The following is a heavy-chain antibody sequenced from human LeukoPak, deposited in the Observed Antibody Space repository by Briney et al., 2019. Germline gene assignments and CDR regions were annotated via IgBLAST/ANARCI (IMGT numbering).Heavy chain of an antibody. J-gene: IGHJ4*02. D-gene: IGHD2-21*02. V-gene: IGHV3-23*01. CDR1: GFTVSSNS. CDR2: ISGSDGST. CDR3: AKFYRATRGACDS. Sequence: GGSLRLSCTVSGFTVSSNSMSWVRQAPGEGLEWVSRISGSDGSTDYADSVKGRFTISRDNSKNTLYLQMNSLRAEDTAIYYCAKFYRATRGACDSWGQGTLVTVSS.